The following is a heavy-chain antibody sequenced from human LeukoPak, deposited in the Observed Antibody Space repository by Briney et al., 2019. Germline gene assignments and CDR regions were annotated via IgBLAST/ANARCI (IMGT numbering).Heavy chain of an antibody. Sequence: GGSLRLSCEDSGFTFRRYEMSWVRQAPGKGLEWISYLSSSGSAFSYADSVKGRFTIARDNAKNSLYLQMNSLRAEDTALYYCARGIGSTYFRQSPHNYYLDVWGKGTTVTVSS. V-gene: IGHV3-48*03. CDR2: LSSSGSAF. D-gene: IGHD2-2*01. CDR3: ARGIGSTYFRQSPHNYYLDV. J-gene: IGHJ6*03. CDR1: GFTFRRYE.